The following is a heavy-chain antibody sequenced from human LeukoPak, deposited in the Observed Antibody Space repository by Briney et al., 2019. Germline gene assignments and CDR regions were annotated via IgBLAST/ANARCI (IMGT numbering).Heavy chain of an antibody. J-gene: IGHJ4*02. Sequence: SETLSLTCTVSGGSISSYYWSWIRQPPGKGLEWIGYIYYSGSTNYNPSLKSRVTISVDTSKNQFSLKLSSVTAADTAVYYCARSLLTGYFLYYFDYWGQGTLVTVSS. V-gene: IGHV4-59*08. CDR3: ARSLLTGYFLYYFDY. CDR2: IYYSGST. D-gene: IGHD3-9*01. CDR1: GGSISSYY.